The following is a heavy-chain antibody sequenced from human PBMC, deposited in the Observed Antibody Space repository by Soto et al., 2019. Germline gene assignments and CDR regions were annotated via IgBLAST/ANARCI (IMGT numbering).Heavy chain of an antibody. CDR1: GGSINSGDYS. D-gene: IGHD3-22*01. Sequence: SETLSLTCTVSGGSINSGDYSWTWIRQPPGKGLEWIGYIYHTGTTYYNMSLKSRVTISVDRSKNQFSLKLSSVTAADTAVYYCARGKNYYDSSGDSWFGPWGQGTLITVAS. CDR2: IYHTGTT. J-gene: IGHJ5*02. V-gene: IGHV4-30-2*01. CDR3: ARGKNYYDSSGDSWFGP.